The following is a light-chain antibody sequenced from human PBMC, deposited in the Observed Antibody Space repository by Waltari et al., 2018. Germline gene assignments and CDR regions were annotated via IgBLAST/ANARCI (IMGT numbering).Light chain of an antibody. J-gene: IGLJ1*01. CDR3: AAWGDNLSGHV. CDR1: SSNIGSNY. CDR2: RNK. Sequence: QSVLTQPPSASGTPGQRVTISCSGSSSNIGSNYVYWYQQLPGTSPKLLDYRNKQRPARVPELFSCFNSGHSAAVAIRLLRSVDGADFYCAAWGDNLSGHVFGTGTKVTVL. V-gene: IGLV1-47*01.